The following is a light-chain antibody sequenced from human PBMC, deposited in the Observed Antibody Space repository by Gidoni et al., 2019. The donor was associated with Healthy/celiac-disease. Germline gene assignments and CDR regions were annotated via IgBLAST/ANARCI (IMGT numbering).Light chain of an antibody. CDR1: QSVSSN. V-gene: IGKV3-15*01. Sequence: EIVMTQSVALLSVSPGDRATLTCSASQSVSSNLAWYQQKPGQAPRLLIYGASTRATGIPARFSGSGSGTDFTLTISSLQSEDFAVYYCQQYNNWPPYAFGQGTKLDIK. CDR2: GAS. J-gene: IGKJ2*01. CDR3: QQYNNWPPYA.